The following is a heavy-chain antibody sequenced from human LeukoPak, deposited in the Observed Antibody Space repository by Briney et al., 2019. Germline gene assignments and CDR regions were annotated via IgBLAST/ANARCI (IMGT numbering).Heavy chain of an antibody. CDR1: GGSISSGDYY. Sequence: SQTLSLTCTVSGGSISSGDYYWSWIRQPPGKGLEWIGYIYYSGSTYYNPSLKSRVTISVDRSKNQFSLKLSSVTAADTAVYYCARGSGVTMIVVVPRDNWFDPWGQGTLVTVSS. D-gene: IGHD3-22*01. CDR3: ARGSGVTMIVVVPRDNWFDP. CDR2: IYYSGST. J-gene: IGHJ5*02. V-gene: IGHV4-30-4*01.